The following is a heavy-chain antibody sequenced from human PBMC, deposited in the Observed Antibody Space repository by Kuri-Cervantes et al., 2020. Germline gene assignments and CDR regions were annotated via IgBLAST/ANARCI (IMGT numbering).Heavy chain of an antibody. CDR2: INPSGGST. CDR1: GYIFTNYY. D-gene: IGHD3-22*01. Sequence: ASVKVSCKASGYIFTNYYMHWVRQAPGHGLEWVGIINPSGGSTSYAQKFQGRVTMTRDTSTSTVYMELSRLRSDDTAVYYCARDYYYSSGVAWFDYWGQGTLVTVSS. V-gene: IGHV1-46*01. CDR3: ARDYYYSSGVAWFDY. J-gene: IGHJ4*02.